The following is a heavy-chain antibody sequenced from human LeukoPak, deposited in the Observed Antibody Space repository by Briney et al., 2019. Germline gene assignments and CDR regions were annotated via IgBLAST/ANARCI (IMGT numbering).Heavy chain of an antibody. CDR1: GGSITGYY. J-gene: IGHJ4*01. V-gene: IGHV4-34*01. Sequence: SETLSLTCAVYGGSITGYYWSWIRQTPVRGLEWVGEIHYTGATSYNPSLKSRATISTDTYKNQFSLRLGSVTAADTAVYYCARGNILTGYCFDFWGQGALVTVSS. D-gene: IGHD3-9*01. CDR3: ARGNILTGYCFDF. CDR2: IHYTGAT.